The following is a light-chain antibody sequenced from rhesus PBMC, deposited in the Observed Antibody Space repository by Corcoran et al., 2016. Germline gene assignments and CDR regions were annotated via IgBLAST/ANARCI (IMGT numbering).Light chain of an antibody. Sequence: DIQMTQSPSSLSASVGDRVTITCRASQGITNDLACYQQKPGETPKFLLYESSSFQSGIPSRFSGSGSGTDFTLTISSLKSEDFATYYCQHYYSNPYSFGQGTKVEIK. CDR3: QHYYSNPYS. V-gene: IGKV1-25*01. CDR2: ESS. J-gene: IGKJ2*01. CDR1: QGITND.